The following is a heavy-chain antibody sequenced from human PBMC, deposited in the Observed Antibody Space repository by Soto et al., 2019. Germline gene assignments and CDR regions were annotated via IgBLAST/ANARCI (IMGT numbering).Heavy chain of an antibody. CDR1: GGSISRYY. D-gene: IGHD3-22*01. CDR3: ARGHFDSRGYSNALDY. CDR2: IYYSGST. J-gene: IGHJ4*02. Sequence: SETLSLTCTVSGGSISRYYWSWIRQPPGKGLEWIGYIYYSGSTNYNSSLKSRVTISVDTSKNHVSLILKSVNIADSAIYYCARGHFDSRGYSNALDYWGQGIQVTVSS. V-gene: IGHV4-59*01.